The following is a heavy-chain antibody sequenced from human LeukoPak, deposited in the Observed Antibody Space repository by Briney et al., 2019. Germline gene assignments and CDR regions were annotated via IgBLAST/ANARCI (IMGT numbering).Heavy chain of an antibody. Sequence: GGSLRLSCAASGFTFNTYTMNWVRQAPGKGLEWVSYISTSSGTIYYADSVKGRFTISRDNAKNSLYLQMNSLRAEDTAVYYCARDLRSGWYEGSLDYWGQGTLVTVSS. CDR2: ISTSSGTI. V-gene: IGHV3-48*01. J-gene: IGHJ4*02. CDR1: GFTFNTYT. CDR3: ARDLRSGWYEGSLDY. D-gene: IGHD6-19*01.